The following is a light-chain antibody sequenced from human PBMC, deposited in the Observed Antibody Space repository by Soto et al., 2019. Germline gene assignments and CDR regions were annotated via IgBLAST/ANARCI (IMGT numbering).Light chain of an antibody. J-gene: IGKJ2*01. CDR1: QSVDTN. CDR3: HQYPNWYT. Sequence: EIVMTQSPATLSVSPGERATLSCRASQSVDTNLAWFQQKPGQAPTFLIYGASTRATGIPARFSGSGSGTEFTLTISSLQSEDFAVYYCHQYPNWYTFGQGTKLEIK. CDR2: GAS. V-gene: IGKV3-15*01.